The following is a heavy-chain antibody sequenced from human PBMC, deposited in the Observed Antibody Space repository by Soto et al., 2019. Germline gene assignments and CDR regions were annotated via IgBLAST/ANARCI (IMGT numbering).Heavy chain of an antibody. Sequence: QVQLVESGGGVVQPGRSLGLSCAASGFTFSSYAMHWVRQAPGKGLEWVAVISYDGSNKYYADSVKGRFTISRDNSKNTLYLQMNSLRAEDTAVYYCARDSGYCSGGSCYHYFDYWGQGTLVTVSS. CDR2: ISYDGSNK. D-gene: IGHD2-15*01. J-gene: IGHJ4*02. CDR1: GFTFSSYA. CDR3: ARDSGYCSGGSCYHYFDY. V-gene: IGHV3-30-3*01.